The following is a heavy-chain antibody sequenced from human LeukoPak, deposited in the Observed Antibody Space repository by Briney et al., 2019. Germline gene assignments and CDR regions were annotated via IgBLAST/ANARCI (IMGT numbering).Heavy chain of an antibody. J-gene: IGHJ4*02. Sequence: PGRSLRLSCAASGFTFSNHAMHWVRQTPGKGLEWVAVISFDATKKYYADSVKGRSTVSRDNFKNTLYLQMNSLRPEDMAIYYCARNSASDYYFDYWGQGTLVTVSS. CDR3: ARNSASDYYFDY. CDR1: GFTFSNHA. D-gene: IGHD2-21*02. CDR2: ISFDATKK. V-gene: IGHV3-30-3*01.